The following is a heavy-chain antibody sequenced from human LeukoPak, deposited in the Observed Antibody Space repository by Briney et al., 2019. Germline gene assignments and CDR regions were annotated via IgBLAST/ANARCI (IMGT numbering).Heavy chain of an antibody. D-gene: IGHD4-11*01. J-gene: IGHJ3*02. V-gene: IGHV4-4*02. CDR2: IYHSGST. CDR1: GGSINSRNG. CDR3: ATVTTTSRAFDI. Sequence: SETLSLTCAVSGGSINSRNGWSWVRQPPGKGLEGIGEIYHSGSTNYTPSLKSRVTISVDKSKNQFSLTLSSVTAADTAVYYCATVTTTSRAFDIWGKGTMVTVSS.